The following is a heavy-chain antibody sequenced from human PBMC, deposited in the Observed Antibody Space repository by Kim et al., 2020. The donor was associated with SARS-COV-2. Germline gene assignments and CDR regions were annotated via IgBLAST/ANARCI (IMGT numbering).Heavy chain of an antibody. V-gene: IGHV3-23*01. D-gene: IGHD3-16*01. J-gene: IGHJ5*01. CDR2: ISWNDCST. CDR1: GFTFENYA. CDR3: ARGVASHAYTNCEDS. Sequence: GGSLRLSCAASGFTFENYAMTWVRQAQGKGLEWVSAISWNDCSTYYADSVKGRFTISRDNTKNTLYLQMNSLRAEDTAVYYCARGVASHAYTNCEDS.